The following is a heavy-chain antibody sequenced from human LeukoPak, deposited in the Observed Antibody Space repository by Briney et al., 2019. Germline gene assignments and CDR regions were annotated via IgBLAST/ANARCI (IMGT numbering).Heavy chain of an antibody. J-gene: IGHJ5*02. CDR1: GFTFSAFS. D-gene: IGHD3-16*01. V-gene: IGHV3-21*01. Sequence: GGCLRLSCAASGFTFSAFSMNWVRQAPGKGLEWVSSISGSSSYIYYADSVKGRFTISRDNAKNLVYLQMNSLRAEDTAVYYCARGWGRSWDENWFDAWGQGIRVTASS. CDR2: ISGSSSYI. CDR3: ARGWGRSWDENWFDA.